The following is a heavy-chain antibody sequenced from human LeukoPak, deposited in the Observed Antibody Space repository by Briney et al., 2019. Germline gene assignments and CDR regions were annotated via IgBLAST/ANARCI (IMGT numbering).Heavy chain of an antibody. V-gene: IGHV3-21*01. D-gene: IGHD4-17*01. Sequence: PGGSLRLSCAASGFTFSSYSMNWVRQAPGKGLEWVSSISSSSSYIYYADSVKGRFTISRDNAKNSLYLQMNSLRAEDTAVYYCARNFMTTVTTPVYWGQGTLVTVSS. J-gene: IGHJ4*02. CDR2: ISSSSSYI. CDR3: ARNFMTTVTTPVY. CDR1: GFTFSSYS.